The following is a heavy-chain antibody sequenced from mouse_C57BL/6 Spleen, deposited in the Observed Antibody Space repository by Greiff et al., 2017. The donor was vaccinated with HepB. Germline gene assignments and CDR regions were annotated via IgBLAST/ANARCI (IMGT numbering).Heavy chain of an antibody. V-gene: IGHV1-11*01. Sequence: VQLQQSGAELASPGASVTLSCKASGYTFTDHIMNWVKKRPGQGLEWIGRIYPVSGETNYNEKFKGKATFTADTSSNTAYMQLSSLTTEDSAIYYCARGYGSRGYFDVWGTGTTVTVSS. J-gene: IGHJ1*03. CDR1: GYTFTDHI. D-gene: IGHD1-1*01. CDR2: IYPVSGET. CDR3: ARGYGSRGYFDV.